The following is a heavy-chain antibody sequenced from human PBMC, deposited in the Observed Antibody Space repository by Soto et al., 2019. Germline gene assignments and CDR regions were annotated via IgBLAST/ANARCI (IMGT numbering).Heavy chain of an antibody. CDR3: AQPRFYGGNSHFDY. D-gene: IGHD4-17*01. Sequence: PGGSLRLSCAASGFTFSSYAMNWVRQAPGKGLEWVSLISHSGDYIYYADNVKGRFTISRDNSKNTLYLQMNSLRPDDTAVYYCAQPRFYGGNSHFDYWGQGPLVTVSS. J-gene: IGHJ4*02. V-gene: IGHV3-23*01. CDR2: ISHSGDYI. CDR1: GFTFSSYA.